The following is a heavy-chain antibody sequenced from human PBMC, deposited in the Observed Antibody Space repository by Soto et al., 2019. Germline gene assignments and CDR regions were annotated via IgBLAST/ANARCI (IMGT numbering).Heavy chain of an antibody. CDR3: ARPALGVPADYPCDY. CDR1: GGTFSSYA. CDR2: IIPIFGTA. V-gene: IGHV1-69*06. D-gene: IGHD2-2*01. J-gene: IGHJ4*02. Sequence: QVQLVQSGAEVKKPGSSVKVSCKASGGTFSSYAISWVRQAPGHGLEWMGGIIPIFGTAHYAQKFQGRVTITADKSTSTAYMELSSLRSEHTAVYYCARPALGVPADYPCDYWGQGTLVTVSS.